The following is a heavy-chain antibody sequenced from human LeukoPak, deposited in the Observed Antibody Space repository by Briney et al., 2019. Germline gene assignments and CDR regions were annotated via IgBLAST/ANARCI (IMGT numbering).Heavy chain of an antibody. CDR1: GYSISSGYY. J-gene: IGHJ4*02. D-gene: IGHD1-26*01. CDR2: IYHSGST. V-gene: IGHV4-38-2*02. CDR3: ARRSVGASPFDY. Sequence: SETLSLTCTVSGYSISSGYYWGWIRQPPGKGLEWIGSIYHSGSTYYNPSLKSRVTISVDTSKNQFSLKLSSVTAADTAVYYCARRSVGASPFDYWGQGTLVTVSS.